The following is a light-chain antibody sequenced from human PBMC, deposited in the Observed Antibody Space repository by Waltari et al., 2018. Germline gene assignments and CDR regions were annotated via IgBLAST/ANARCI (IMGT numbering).Light chain of an antibody. V-gene: IGLV2-14*03. CDR3: SSQSSDNVAV. J-gene: IGLJ2*01. CDR2: DVS. Sequence: QSALTQTASVSGSPAQSITISCTGTRSAVGRYNPVSWYQDHPGQAPKVIIYDVSDRPSGISERFSGSKSGNTASLTISGLQAEDEADYYCSSQSSDNVAVFGGGTKLTVL. CDR1: RSAVGRYNP.